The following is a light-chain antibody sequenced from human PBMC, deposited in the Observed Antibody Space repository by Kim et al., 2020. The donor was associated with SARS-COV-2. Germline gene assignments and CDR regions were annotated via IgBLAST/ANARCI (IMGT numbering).Light chain of an antibody. Sequence: TTINCKSSQSVLYSSNSNNYLAWYLLKPGQPPKLLIYWASTRESGVPGRFSGSGSGTNFTLTISSLQAGDVAVNYCQQYYSIPITFGRGTRLEIK. CDR3: QQYYSIPIT. CDR1: QSVLYSSNSNNY. V-gene: IGKV4-1*01. J-gene: IGKJ5*01. CDR2: WAS.